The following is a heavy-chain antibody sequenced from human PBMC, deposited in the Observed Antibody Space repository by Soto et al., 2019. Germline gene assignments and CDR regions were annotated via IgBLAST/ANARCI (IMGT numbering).Heavy chain of an antibody. CDR1: GLTFINYA. CDR3: ARDQSYLSF. CDR2: ISPNGDTT. V-gene: IGHV3-23*01. D-gene: IGHD3-10*01. Sequence: EVQLLESGGGLVQPGGSLRLSCAASGLTFINYAMSWVRQAPGMGLEWVSAISPNGDTTNYADSVKGRFTISRDNSKNTVYLQMNSLRADDTAVYYCARDQSYLSFWGLGTLVTVSS. J-gene: IGHJ4*02.